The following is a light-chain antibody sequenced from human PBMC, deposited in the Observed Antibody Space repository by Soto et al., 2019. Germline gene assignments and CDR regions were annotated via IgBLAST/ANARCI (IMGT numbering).Light chain of an antibody. CDR3: QQYKNWPHT. J-gene: IGKJ2*01. V-gene: IGKV3D-15*01. CDR1: QSVSSN. CDR2: GAS. Sequence: EIVMTQSPATLSVSPGERAALSCRASQSVSSNLAWYQQKPGQAPRLLIYGASSRATGIPDRFSGSGSGTEFTLTINSLQSEDFAVYYCQQYKNWPHTFGQGTKVDIK.